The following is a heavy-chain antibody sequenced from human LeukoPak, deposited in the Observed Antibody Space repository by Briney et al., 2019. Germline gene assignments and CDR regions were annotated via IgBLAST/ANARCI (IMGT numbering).Heavy chain of an antibody. D-gene: IGHD3-22*01. CDR1: GFTFSRYW. CDR2: INTDGSST. CDR3: ASLLNYSDSSDSPG. V-gene: IGHV3-74*03. J-gene: IGHJ4*02. Sequence: PGGSLRLSCAASGFTFSRYWMNWVRQAPGKGLVWVSRINTDGSSTMYADSVKGRFTISRDNAKSTLYLQMNSLRAEDTAVYFCASLLNYSDSSDSPGWGQGTLVTVSS.